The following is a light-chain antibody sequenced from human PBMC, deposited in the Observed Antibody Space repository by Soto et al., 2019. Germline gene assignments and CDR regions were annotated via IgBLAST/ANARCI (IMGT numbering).Light chain of an antibody. CDR1: QNIVNC. J-gene: IGKJ4*01. CDR2: GAS. V-gene: IGKV1-39*01. CDR3: QQSYSVPLT. Sequence: DIQMTQSPFSLSASVGDRVTITCRASQNIVNCLNWYQRKPGKAPKLLIYGASSLQTGVPSRFTGSGSGTDFTLTITTLQPEDFATFYCQQSYSVPLTFGGGTKVEIK.